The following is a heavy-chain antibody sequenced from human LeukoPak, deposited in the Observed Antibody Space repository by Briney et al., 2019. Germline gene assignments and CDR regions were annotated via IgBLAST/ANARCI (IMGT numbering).Heavy chain of an antibody. J-gene: IGHJ4*02. CDR2: INSDGSST. CDR3: ARVDDYGDYVPGY. Sequence: GGSLRLSCAASGFTFSSYWMHWVRQAPGKGLVWVSRINSDGSSTSYADSVKGRFTISRDNAENTLYLQMNSLRAEDTAVYYCARVDDYGDYVPGYWGQGTLVTVSS. CDR1: GFTFSSYW. D-gene: IGHD4-17*01. V-gene: IGHV3-74*01.